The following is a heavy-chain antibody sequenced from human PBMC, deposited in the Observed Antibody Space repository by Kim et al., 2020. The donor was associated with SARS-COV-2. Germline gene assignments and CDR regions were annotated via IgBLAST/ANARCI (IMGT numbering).Heavy chain of an antibody. Sequence: GGSLRLSCAASGFTFCSYSMNWVRQAPGKGLEWVSSISSSSSYIYYADSVKGRFTISRDNAKNSLYLQMNSLRAEDTAVYYCARAPGYYYDSSGYYSTDIWGQGTMVTVSS. CDR2: ISSSSSYI. V-gene: IGHV3-21*01. CDR3: ARAPGYYYDSSGYYSTDI. D-gene: IGHD3-22*01. J-gene: IGHJ3*02. CDR1: GFTFCSYS.